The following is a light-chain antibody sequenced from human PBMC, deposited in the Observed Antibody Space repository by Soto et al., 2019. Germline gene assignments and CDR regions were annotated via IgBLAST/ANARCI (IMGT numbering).Light chain of an antibody. V-gene: IGKV3D-7*01. CDR1: QSVSSSY. CDR2: GAS. CDR3: QQDYNLPVT. Sequence: EIVMTQSPATLSLSPGERATLSCRASQSVSSSYLSWYQQKPGQAPRLLIYGASTRATGIPARFSGSGSGTDFTLTISSLQPEDFAVYYCQQDYNLPVTFGQGTKVEIK. J-gene: IGKJ1*01.